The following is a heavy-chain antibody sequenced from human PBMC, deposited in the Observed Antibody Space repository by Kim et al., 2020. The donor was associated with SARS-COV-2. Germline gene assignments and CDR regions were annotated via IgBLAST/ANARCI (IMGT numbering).Heavy chain of an antibody. CDR1: GGSISSGSYY. D-gene: IGHD3-9*01. J-gene: IGHJ6*02. CDR3: ATSERGDILTGYYNGYYYYGMDV. Sequence: SETLSLTCTVSGGSISSGSYYWSWIRQPAGKGLEWIGRIYTSGSTNYNPSLKSRVTISVDTSKYQFSLKLSSVTAADTAVYYCATSERGDILTGYYNGYYYYGMDVWGQGTTVTVSS. V-gene: IGHV4-61*02. CDR2: IYTSGST.